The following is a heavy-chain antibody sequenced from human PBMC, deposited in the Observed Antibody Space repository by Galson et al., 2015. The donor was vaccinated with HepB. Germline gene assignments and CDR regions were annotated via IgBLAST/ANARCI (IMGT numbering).Heavy chain of an antibody. CDR2: VRDDGSSN. D-gene: IGHD3-22*01. CDR1: GFTFSSYA. J-gene: IGHJ4*02. CDR3: AKDRPTYDSIAYHYFDS. V-gene: IGHV3-30*02. Sequence: SLRLSCAASGFTFSSYAMHWVRQAPGRGLEWVAFVRDDGSSNFHADSVKGRFTISRDNSRNTLYLEMSSLGPEDTAVYHCAKDRPTYDSIAYHYFDSWGQGTHVTVSS.